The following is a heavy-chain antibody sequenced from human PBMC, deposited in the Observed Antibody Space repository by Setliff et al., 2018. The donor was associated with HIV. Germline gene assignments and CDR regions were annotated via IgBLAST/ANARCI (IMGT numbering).Heavy chain of an antibody. D-gene: IGHD6-19*01. V-gene: IGHV3-15*01. Sequence: GGSLRLSCAASGFTLSNYWMHWVRQAPGKGLEWVGRIKSKTDGGTTDYAAPVKGRFTISRDDSKNTLYLQMNSLKTEDTAVYYCTTESSGWYGYYYYMDVWGKGTTVTVSS. CDR1: GFTLSNYW. J-gene: IGHJ6*03. CDR3: TTESSGWYGYYYYMDV. CDR2: IKSKTDGGTT.